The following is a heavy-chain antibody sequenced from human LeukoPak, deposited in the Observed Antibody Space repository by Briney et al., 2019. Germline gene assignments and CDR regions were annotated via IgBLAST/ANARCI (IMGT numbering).Heavy chain of an antibody. V-gene: IGHV5-51*01. CDR3: AKQWALEPITMVRGVIITPPDY. J-gene: IGHJ4*02. Sequence: GESLKISCKGSGYSFTSYWIGWVRQMPGKGLEWMGIIYPGDSDTRYSPSFQGQVTISADKSISTAYLQWSSLKAADTAMYYCAKQWALEPITMVRGVIITPPDYWGQGTLVTVSS. D-gene: IGHD3-10*01. CDR1: GYSFTSYW. CDR2: IYPGDSDT.